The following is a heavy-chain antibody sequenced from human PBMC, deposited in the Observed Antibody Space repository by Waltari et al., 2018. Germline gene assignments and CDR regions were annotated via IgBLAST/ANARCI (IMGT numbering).Heavy chain of an antibody. CDR1: GGSISSYY. CDR3: ARGGDSSGYYPLDY. Sequence: QVQLQESGPGLVKPSETLSLTCTVSGGSISSYYWSWIRQPPGKGLEWIGYIYYSGSTNYNPSLKSRVTISVDTSKNQFSLKLSSVTAADTAVYYCARGGDSSGYYPLDYWGQGTLVTVSS. V-gene: IGHV4-59*01. CDR2: IYYSGST. J-gene: IGHJ4*02. D-gene: IGHD3-22*01.